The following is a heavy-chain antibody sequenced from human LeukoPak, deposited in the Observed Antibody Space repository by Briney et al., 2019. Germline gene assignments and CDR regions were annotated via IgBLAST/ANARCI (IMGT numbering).Heavy chain of an antibody. V-gene: IGHV3-38-3*01. CDR1: GFTVSSNE. Sequence: PGGSLRLSCAASGFTVSSNEMSWVRQAPGKGLEWVSSISGGSTYYADSRKGRFTISRDNSKNTLHLQMNSLRAEDTAVYYCKKEPRVSQQRMTNYNWFDPWGQGTLVTVSS. CDR2: ISGGST. J-gene: IGHJ5*02. CDR3: KKEPRVSQQRMTNYNWFDP. D-gene: IGHD6-13*01.